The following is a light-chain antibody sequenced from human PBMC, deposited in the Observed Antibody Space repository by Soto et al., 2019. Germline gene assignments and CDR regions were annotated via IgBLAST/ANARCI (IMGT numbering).Light chain of an antibody. V-gene: IGKV1-27*01. Sequence: DIQLTQSPSSLSASVGDTVSITCRASPGIAIFLAWYQLKPGAVPKLLIYGASTLQSGVPSRFSGSGSGTDFTLTISRLQPEDVATYYCQKYNTAPFRFGQGTRLEIK. J-gene: IGKJ2*03. CDR1: PGIAIF. CDR3: QKYNTAPFR. CDR2: GAS.